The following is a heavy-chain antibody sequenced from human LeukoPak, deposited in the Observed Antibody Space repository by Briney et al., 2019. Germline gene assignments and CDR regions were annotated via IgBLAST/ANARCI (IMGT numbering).Heavy chain of an antibody. V-gene: IGHV1-18*01. D-gene: IGHD3-22*01. CDR1: GYTFTSYG. J-gene: IGHJ4*02. CDR3: ARGAAFYYDSNGYWDY. CDR2: ISAYNGNT. Sequence: ASVKVSCKASGYTFTSYGISWVRQAPGQGLEWMGWISAYNGNTNYAQKLQGRVTMTTDTSTSTAYMELRSLRSDDTAVYYCARGAAFYYDSNGYWDYWGQGTLVTVSS.